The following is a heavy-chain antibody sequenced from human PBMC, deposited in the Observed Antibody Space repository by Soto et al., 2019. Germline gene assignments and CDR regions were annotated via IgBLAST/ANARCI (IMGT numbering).Heavy chain of an antibody. D-gene: IGHD2-21*01. CDR3: ARDTRVAFSYFDN. CDR2: IHYSGST. Sequence: QVQLQESGPGLVKPSQTLSLTCIVSGDSISSGDYYWSWIRQHPGKGLEWIGQIHYSGSTYYNPSLMRRVTISVDTSKTQFSLRLSSVTAADTAVYYCARDTRVAFSYFDNWGQGALVTVSS. J-gene: IGHJ4*02. V-gene: IGHV4-31*03. CDR1: GDSISSGDYY.